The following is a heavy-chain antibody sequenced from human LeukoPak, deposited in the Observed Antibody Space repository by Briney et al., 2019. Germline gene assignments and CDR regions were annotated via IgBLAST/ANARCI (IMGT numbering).Heavy chain of an antibody. CDR2: IYYSGST. D-gene: IGHD6-25*01. CDR1: GDSIRSYY. Sequence: SETLSLTCTVSGDSIRSYYWSWIRQPPGKGLEWIGYIYYSGSTNYNPSLKSRVTISLDTSKNQFSLKLSSVTAADTAVYYCARHRLPDWFDPWGQGTLVTVSS. CDR3: ARHRLPDWFDP. V-gene: IGHV4-59*08. J-gene: IGHJ5*02.